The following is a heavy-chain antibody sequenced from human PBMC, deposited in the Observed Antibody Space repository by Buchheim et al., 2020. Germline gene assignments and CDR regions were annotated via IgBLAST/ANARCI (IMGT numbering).Heavy chain of an antibody. Sequence: EVQLVESGGGLVQPGGSLRLSCAASGFTFSSYEMNWVRQAPGKGLEWVSYISSSGSTIYYADSVKVRFTISRDNAKNSLYLQMNSLRAEDTAVYYCADLIAARRNYYYGMDVWGQGTT. CDR1: GFTFSSYE. V-gene: IGHV3-48*03. CDR2: ISSSGSTI. CDR3: ADLIAARRNYYYGMDV. D-gene: IGHD6-6*01. J-gene: IGHJ6*02.